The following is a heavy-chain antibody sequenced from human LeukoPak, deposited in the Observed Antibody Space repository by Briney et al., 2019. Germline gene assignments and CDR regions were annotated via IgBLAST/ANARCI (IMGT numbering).Heavy chain of an antibody. J-gene: IGHJ4*02. V-gene: IGHV1-2*02. CDR2: INPSSGDT. CDR1: GYTFSDYY. CDR3: ARVDSGAWYLDY. Sequence: ASVKVPCKASGYTFSDYYMHWVRQAPGQGLEWMGWINPSSGDTNYAQKFQGRVTMTRDASISTAYMELSWLRADDTAVYYCARVDSGAWYLDYWGQGTLVTVSS. D-gene: IGHD6-19*01.